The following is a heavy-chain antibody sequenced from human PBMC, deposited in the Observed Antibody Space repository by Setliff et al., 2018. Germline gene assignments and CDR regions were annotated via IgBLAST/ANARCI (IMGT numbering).Heavy chain of an antibody. CDR2: ISSSGISI. V-gene: IGHV3-11*04. J-gene: IGHJ6*03. CDR1: GGSISSSSHY. Sequence: LSLTCTVSGGSISSSSHYMSWIRQAPGKGLEWVAYISSSGISIDYADSVKGRFIISRDNAKKSLFLQMDSLRAEDTAVYFCASIDWGENFYNMDVWGKGTTVTVSS. D-gene: IGHD7-27*01. CDR3: ASIDWGENFYNMDV.